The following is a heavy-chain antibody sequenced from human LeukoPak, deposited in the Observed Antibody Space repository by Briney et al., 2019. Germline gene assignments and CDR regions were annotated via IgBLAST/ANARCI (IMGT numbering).Heavy chain of an antibody. CDR2: INPSGGST. D-gene: IGHD6-13*01. V-gene: IGHV1-46*01. Sequence: ASVKVSCKASGYTFTSYYMHWVRQAPGQGLEWMGIINPSGGSTSYAQKFQGRVTMTRDMSTSTVYMELSSLRSEDTAVYYCATSGGDSSSWYRCGDYWGQGTLVTVSS. J-gene: IGHJ4*02. CDR1: GYTFTSYY. CDR3: ATSGGDSSSWYRCGDY.